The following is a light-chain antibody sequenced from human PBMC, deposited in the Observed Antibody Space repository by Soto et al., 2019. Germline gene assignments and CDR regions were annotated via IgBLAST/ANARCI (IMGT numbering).Light chain of an antibody. CDR2: GAS. CDR3: KQYKERPPFT. CDR1: QSVSNN. V-gene: IGKV3-15*01. J-gene: IGKJ5*01. Sequence: DIDRSQSLADLSVSHRETAALSCRASQSVSNNVAWYQQKPGQAPRLLILGASTRATGIPARFSGSGSGTEFTLSISSLQSEDFAVYYCKQYKERPPFTAGQVTRLAI.